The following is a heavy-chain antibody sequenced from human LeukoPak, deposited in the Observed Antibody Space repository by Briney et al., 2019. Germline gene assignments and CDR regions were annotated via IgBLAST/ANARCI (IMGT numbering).Heavy chain of an antibody. CDR3: ARHAGGISATGTRPFDY. CDR2: IYYSGST. V-gene: IGHV4-39*01. J-gene: IGHJ4*02. Sequence: SETLSLTCSVYGESVSEYYWSWIRQPPGKGLEWIGSIYYSGSTYYNPSLKSRVTMSVDPSKNQFSLKLSSVTAADTAVYYCARHAGGISATGTRPFDYWGQGTLVTVSS. CDR1: GESVSEYY. D-gene: IGHD6-13*01.